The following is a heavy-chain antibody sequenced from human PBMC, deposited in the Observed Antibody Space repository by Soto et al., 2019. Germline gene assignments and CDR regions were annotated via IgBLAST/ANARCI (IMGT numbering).Heavy chain of an antibody. CDR1: GCSFSSYA. CDR2: ISGSGSIT. J-gene: IGHJ4*02. D-gene: IGHD3-10*01. CDR3: AKDIRGLRGAYYFDN. Sequence: EVQLLESGGGLVQPGGSLRLSCAASGCSFSSYAMTWVRQAPGKGLEWVSAISGSGSITYYADSVKGRFTISRDNSKNTLDLQMNSLRAEDTAVYHCAKDIRGLRGAYYFDNWGQGILVTVSS. V-gene: IGHV3-23*01.